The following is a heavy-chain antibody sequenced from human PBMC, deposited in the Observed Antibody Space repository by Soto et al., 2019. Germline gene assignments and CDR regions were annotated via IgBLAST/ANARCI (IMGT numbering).Heavy chain of an antibody. CDR3: AKPGYVDKPMGPNYSDY. Sequence: EVQVLESGGGLVQPGGSLRLSCAASGFTFSTYAMNWVRQAPGKGLEWVSSIGGGDGTTYFADSVKGRFTISRDNSKNTLYLQMNRLRAEDTAVYYCAKPGYVDKPMGPNYSDYWRQGTLLTVSS. V-gene: IGHV3-23*01. CDR2: IGGGDGTT. CDR1: GFTFSTYA. J-gene: IGHJ4*02. D-gene: IGHD5-12*01.